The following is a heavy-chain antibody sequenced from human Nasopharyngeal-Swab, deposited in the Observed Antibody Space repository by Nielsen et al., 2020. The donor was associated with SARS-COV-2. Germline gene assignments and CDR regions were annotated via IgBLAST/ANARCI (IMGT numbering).Heavy chain of an antibody. V-gene: IGHV3-23*01. Sequence: GGSLRLSCAASGFTFSSSAISWVRQAPGMELEWVSVIGAAGNTIYADSVKGRFTISRDNSKNTVYLQMNSLRAEDTAVYYCAKYLGSGSYQAFCDYWGHGTLVTVSS. CDR2: IGAAGNT. D-gene: IGHD1-26*01. CDR1: GFTFSSSA. CDR3: AKYLGSGSYQAFCDY. J-gene: IGHJ4*01.